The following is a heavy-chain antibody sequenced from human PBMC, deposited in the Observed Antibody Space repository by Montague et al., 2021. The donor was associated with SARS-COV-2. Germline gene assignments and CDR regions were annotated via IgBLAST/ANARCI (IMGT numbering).Heavy chain of an antibody. CDR1: GGSISSYY. Sequence: SETLSLTCTVSGGSISSYYWSWIRQPPGKGLEWIGYIYYSGSTNYNPSLKSRVTISADTSKNQFSLKLSSVTAADTAVYYCARVAGVVAAAPLNYYGMDVWGQGTTVTVSS. D-gene: IGHD2-15*01. CDR3: ARVAGVVAAAPLNYYGMDV. CDR2: IYYSGST. J-gene: IGHJ6*02. V-gene: IGHV4-59*13.